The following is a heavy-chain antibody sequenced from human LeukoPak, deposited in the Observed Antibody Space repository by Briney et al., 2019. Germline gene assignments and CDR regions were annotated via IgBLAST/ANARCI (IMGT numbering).Heavy chain of an antibody. Sequence: GESLKISCKGSGYSFTSYWIGWVRQMPGKGLEWMGIIYPGDSDTRYSPSFQGQVTISADKSISTAYLQWSSLKASDTAMYYCARTSEGSGKKHYYCYMDVWGKGTTVTVSS. CDR3: ARTSEGSGKKHYYCYMDV. J-gene: IGHJ6*03. CDR1: GYSFTSYW. CDR2: IYPGDSDT. V-gene: IGHV5-51*01. D-gene: IGHD1-26*01.